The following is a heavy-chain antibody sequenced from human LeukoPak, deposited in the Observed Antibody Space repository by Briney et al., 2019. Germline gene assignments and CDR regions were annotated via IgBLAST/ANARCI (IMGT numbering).Heavy chain of an antibody. CDR3: ARPTTIDAFDI. J-gene: IGHJ3*02. CDR2: IYTSGST. CDR1: GGSISSGRYY. V-gene: IGHV4-61*02. Sequence: SQTLSLTCTVSGGSISSGRYYWSWIRQPAGKVLEWIGRIYTSGSTNYNPSLKSRVTVSVDTSKNQFSLKLSSVTAADTAVYYCARPTTIDAFDIWGQGTMATVSS. D-gene: IGHD3-9*01.